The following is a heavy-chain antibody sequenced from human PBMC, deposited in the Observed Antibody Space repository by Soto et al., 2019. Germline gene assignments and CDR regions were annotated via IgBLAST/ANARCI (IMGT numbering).Heavy chain of an antibody. D-gene: IGHD1-1*01. J-gene: IGHJ5*02. Sequence: SQTLSLTCAISGDSVSSNSAAWNWIRQSPSRGLEWLGRTYYRSKWYNDCAVSVKSRITINPDTSKNQFSLQLNSVTPEDTAVYYCARDLKVRTGTPDNWFDPWGQGTLVTVSS. CDR1: GDSVSSNSAA. CDR2: TYYRSKWYN. CDR3: ARDLKVRTGTPDNWFDP. V-gene: IGHV6-1*01.